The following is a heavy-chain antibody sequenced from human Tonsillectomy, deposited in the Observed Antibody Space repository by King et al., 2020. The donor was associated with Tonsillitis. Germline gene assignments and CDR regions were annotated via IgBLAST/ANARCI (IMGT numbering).Heavy chain of an antibody. J-gene: IGHJ5*02. D-gene: IGHD3-10*01. V-gene: IGHV4-39*01. Sequence: QLQESGPGLVKPSETLSLTCTVSGGSISSSSYYWGWIRQPPGKGLGWIWSIYYIGITYYNPSLKSRFTRSVETSQNQFSLRLSSVTAADTTVYYCAKHPIIMVRGVMGRVNWFDPWGQGTLVTVSS. CDR2: IYYIGIT. CDR1: GGSISSSSYY. CDR3: AKHPIIMVRGVMGRVNWFDP.